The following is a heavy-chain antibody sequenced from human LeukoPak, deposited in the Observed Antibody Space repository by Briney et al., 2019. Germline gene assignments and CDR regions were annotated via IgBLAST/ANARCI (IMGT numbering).Heavy chain of an antibody. CDR1: GFTFNSHA. CDR3: AKPSTGYSSSWYGYFQH. Sequence: GGSLRLSCAASGFTFNSHAMNWVRQAPGKGLEWVSVISSSGASKFYADSVKGRFTISRDNSKNTLFLQVNGLRADDTAVYYCAKPSTGYSSSWYGYFQHRGQGTLVTVSS. CDR2: ISSSGASK. D-gene: IGHD6-13*01. V-gene: IGHV3-23*01. J-gene: IGHJ1*01.